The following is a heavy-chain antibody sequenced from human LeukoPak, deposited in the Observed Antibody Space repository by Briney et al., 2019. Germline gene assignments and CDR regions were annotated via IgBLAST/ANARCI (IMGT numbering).Heavy chain of an antibody. CDR2: IRYDGSDK. Sequence: GRSLRLSCAASMFTFSYYGMHWVRQAPGKGLEWVAFIRYDGSDKYYADSVKGRFTISRDNSKNTLDLHMNSLRAEDTAVYYCARALSSTTGWYYFDHWDQGTLVTVSS. V-gene: IGHV3-33*01. D-gene: IGHD6-19*01. CDR1: MFTFSYYG. J-gene: IGHJ4*02. CDR3: ARALSSTTGWYYFDH.